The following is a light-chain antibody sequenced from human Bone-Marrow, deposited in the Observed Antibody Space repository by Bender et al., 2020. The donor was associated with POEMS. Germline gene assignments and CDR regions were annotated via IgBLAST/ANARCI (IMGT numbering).Light chain of an antibody. V-gene: IGLV3-10*01. CDR3: FSTDISGYQRV. J-gene: IGLJ2*01. Sequence: SYGLIQPPSVSVSPGQTARITCSGDALPKKYAYWYQQKSGQAPVMVIYEDSKRPSGIPQRFSASSSGTMATLTISGAQVEDEADYYCFSTDISGYQRVFGGGTRLTVL. CDR1: ALPKKY. CDR2: EDS.